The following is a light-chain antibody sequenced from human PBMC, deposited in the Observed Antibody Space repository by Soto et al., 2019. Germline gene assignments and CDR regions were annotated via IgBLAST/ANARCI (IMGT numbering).Light chain of an antibody. CDR2: AAS. CDR1: QSISTY. V-gene: IGKV1-39*01. CDR3: QQSYSAPGT. J-gene: IGKJ2*01. Sequence: IQMTQSPSSLSASVGDRVTITCRASQSISTYLNWYQQKPGKAPKLLIYAASSLQSGVPSRFSGSGSGTDFTLTITSLQPEDFATYYCQQSYSAPGTFGQGTKLEIK.